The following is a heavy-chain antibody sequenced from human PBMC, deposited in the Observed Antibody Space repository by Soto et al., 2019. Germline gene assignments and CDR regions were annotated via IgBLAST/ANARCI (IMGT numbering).Heavy chain of an antibody. Sequence: SETLSLTCTVSGGSISSSSYYWGWIRQPPGKGLEWIGSIFYSGSTYYNPSLKSRVTISVDTSKNQFSLKLTSVTAADTAVYYCARDRATMVRGVIPRWFDPWGQGTLVTVSS. CDR1: GGSISSSSYY. CDR3: ARDRATMVRGVIPRWFDP. J-gene: IGHJ5*02. V-gene: IGHV4-39*02. D-gene: IGHD3-10*01. CDR2: IFYSGST.